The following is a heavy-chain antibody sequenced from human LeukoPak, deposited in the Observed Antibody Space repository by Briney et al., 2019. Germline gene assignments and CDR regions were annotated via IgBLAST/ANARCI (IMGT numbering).Heavy chain of an antibody. Sequence: PGGSLRLSCAASGFTFSSYAMHWVRQAPGKGLEWVAVIWYDGSNKYYADSVKGRFTISRDNSKYTLYLQMNSLRTEDTAVYYCARDTAVISGNLDYWGQGTLVTVSS. CDR1: GFTFSSYA. CDR2: IWYDGSNK. V-gene: IGHV3-33*08. D-gene: IGHD6-19*01. J-gene: IGHJ4*02. CDR3: ARDTAVISGNLDY.